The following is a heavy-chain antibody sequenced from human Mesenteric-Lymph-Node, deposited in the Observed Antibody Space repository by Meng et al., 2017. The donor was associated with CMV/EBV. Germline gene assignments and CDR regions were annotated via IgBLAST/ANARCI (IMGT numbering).Heavy chain of an antibody. CDR3: ARDPRDIVVVPAAIPWFDP. CDR2: LFYSGSA. J-gene: IGHJ5*02. Sequence: GSLRLSCTVSGGSVSSTTYSWGWIRQPPGKGLEWIGSLFYSGSAFYNPSLKSRVTISVDTSKNQFSLNLYSVTAADTAVYYCARDPRDIVVVPAAIPWFDPWGQGALVTVSS. CDR1: GGSVSSTTYS. D-gene: IGHD2-2*02. V-gene: IGHV4-39*02.